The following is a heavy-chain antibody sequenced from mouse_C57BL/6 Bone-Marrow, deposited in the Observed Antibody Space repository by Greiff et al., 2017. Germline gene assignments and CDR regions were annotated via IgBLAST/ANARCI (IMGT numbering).Heavy chain of an antibody. J-gene: IGHJ2*01. Sequence: EVQLVESEGGLVQPGSSMKLSCTASGFTFSDYYMAWVRQVPEKGLEWVANINYDGSSTYYLDSLKSRFIISRDNAKNILYLQMSSLKSEDTATYYCARDRGLGPFDYWGQGTTLTVSS. CDR2: INYDGSST. D-gene: IGHD4-1*01. V-gene: IGHV5-16*01. CDR3: ARDRGLGPFDY. CDR1: GFTFSDYY.